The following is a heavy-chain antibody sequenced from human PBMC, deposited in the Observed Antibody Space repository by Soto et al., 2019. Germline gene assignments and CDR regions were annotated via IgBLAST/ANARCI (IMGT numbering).Heavy chain of an antibody. CDR3: ARDYGDYVQDLRYFDL. V-gene: IGHV3-20*04. CDR2: FNWNGGST. Sequence: EVQLVESGGGVVRPGGSLRLSCAASGFTFDDYGMSWVRQAPGKGLEWVSGFNWNGGSTGYADSVKGRFTISRDNAKNSLYLQMNSLIAEDTALYYCARDYGDYVQDLRYFDLWGRGTLVTVSS. D-gene: IGHD4-17*01. J-gene: IGHJ2*01. CDR1: GFTFDDYG.